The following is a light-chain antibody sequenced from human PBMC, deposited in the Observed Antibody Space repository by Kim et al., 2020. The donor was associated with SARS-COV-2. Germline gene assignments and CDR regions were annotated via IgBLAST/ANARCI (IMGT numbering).Light chain of an antibody. CDR1: SNDVGGYNY. V-gene: IGLV2-8*01. CDR2: EVS. Sequence: GQSGTISCTGTSNDVGGYNYVSWYQQHPGKAPKLMIYEVSKRPSGVPDRFSGSKSGNTASLTVSGLQAEDEADYYCSSYAGSKNYVFGTGTKVTVL. CDR3: SSYAGSKNYV. J-gene: IGLJ1*01.